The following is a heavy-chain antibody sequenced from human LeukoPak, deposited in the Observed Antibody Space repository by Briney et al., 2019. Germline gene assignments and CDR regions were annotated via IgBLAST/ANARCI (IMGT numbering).Heavy chain of an antibody. CDR2: ISAYNGNT. CDR3: ARRPLRIAVAGTNYYYGMDV. V-gene: IGHV1-18*01. CDR1: GYTFTSYG. Sequence: VASVKVSCKASGYTFTSYGISWVRQAPGQGLEWMGWISAYNGNTNHAQKLQGRVTMTTDTSTSTAYMKLRSLRSDDTAAYYCARRPLRIAVAGTNYYYGMDVWGQGTTVTVSS. D-gene: IGHD6-19*01. J-gene: IGHJ6*02.